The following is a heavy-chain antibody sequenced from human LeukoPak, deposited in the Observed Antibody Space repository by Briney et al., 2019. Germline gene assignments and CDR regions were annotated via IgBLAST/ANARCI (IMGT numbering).Heavy chain of an antibody. D-gene: IGHD4-23*01. CDR2: ISSNSDYL. CDR3: ARGPGGNSGFDY. V-gene: IGHV3-21*01. J-gene: IGHJ4*02. CDR1: GFTFSTYS. Sequence: GGSLRLSCAASGFTFSTYSMNWVRQAPGKGLEWVSSISSNSDYLHYADSVKGRFTISRDNAKNSLYLQMNSLRAEDTAVYYCARGPGGNSGFDYWGQGTLVTVSS.